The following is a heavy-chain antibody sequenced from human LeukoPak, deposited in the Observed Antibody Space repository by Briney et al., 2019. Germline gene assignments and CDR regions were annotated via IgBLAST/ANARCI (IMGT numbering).Heavy chain of an antibody. D-gene: IGHD3-22*01. CDR2: IYYSGST. J-gene: IGHJ5*02. V-gene: IGHV4-31*03. Sequence: SETLSLTCTVSGGSISSGGYYWSWIRQHPGRGLEWFGYIYYSGSTYYNSSLKSRVTISVDTSKTQFSLKLSYVTAADTAVYYCARSLAHYYDISGYFDPWGQGTLVTVSS. CDR1: GGSISSGGYY. CDR3: ARSLAHYYDISGYFDP.